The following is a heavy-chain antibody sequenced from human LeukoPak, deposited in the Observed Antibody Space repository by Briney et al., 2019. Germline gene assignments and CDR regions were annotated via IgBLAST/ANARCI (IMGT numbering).Heavy chain of an antibody. Sequence: SEALSLTCTVSGGSISSYYWSWIRQPPGKGLEWIGYIYYSGSTNYNPSLKSRVTISVDTSKNQFSLKLSSVTAADTAVYYCARRDYYYYYMDVWGKGTTVTVSS. CDR1: GGSISSYY. J-gene: IGHJ6*03. CDR3: ARRDYYYYYMDV. CDR2: IYYSGST. V-gene: IGHV4-59*01.